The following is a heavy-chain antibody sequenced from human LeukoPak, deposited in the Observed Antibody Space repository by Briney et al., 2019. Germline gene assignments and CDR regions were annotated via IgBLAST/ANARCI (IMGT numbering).Heavy chain of an antibody. CDR2: IKNDGSDK. Sequence: PGGSLRLSCAASGFTFSTYWMSWVRQAPGKGLEWVANIKNDGSDKKYVGSVKGRFTISRDNAKRSLYLQMNSLRAEDTAVYYCARKMNIVGAQGWGYGLDVWGHGTTVTVSS. D-gene: IGHD1-26*01. J-gene: IGHJ6*02. V-gene: IGHV3-7*05. CDR1: GFTFSTYW. CDR3: ARKMNIVGAQGWGYGLDV.